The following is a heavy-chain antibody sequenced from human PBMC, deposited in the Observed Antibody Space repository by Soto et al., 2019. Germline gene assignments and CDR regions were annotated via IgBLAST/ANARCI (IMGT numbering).Heavy chain of an antibody. V-gene: IGHV3-30-3*01. D-gene: IGHD6-13*01. CDR1: GFTFSSYA. CDR2: ISYDGSNK. Sequence: GGSLRLSCAASGFTFSSYAMHWVRQAPGKGLEWVAVISYDGSNKYYADSVKGRFTISRDNSKNTLYLQMNSLRAEDTAVYYRARDLFQAALHYYYGMDVWGQGTTVTVSS. J-gene: IGHJ6*02. CDR3: ARDLFQAALHYYYGMDV.